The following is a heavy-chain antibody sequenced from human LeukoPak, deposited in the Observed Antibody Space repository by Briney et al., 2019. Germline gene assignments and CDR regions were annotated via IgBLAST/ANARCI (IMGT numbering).Heavy chain of an antibody. CDR2: INHSGST. J-gene: IGHJ4*02. Sequence: SETLSLTCAVYGGSFSGYYWSWIRQPPGKGLEWIGEINHSGSTNYNPSLKSRVTISVDTSKNQFSLKLSSVTAADTAVYYCARAPGWIDDYWGQGTLVTVSS. CDR3: ARAPGWIDDY. CDR1: GGSFSGYY. D-gene: IGHD1-1*01. V-gene: IGHV4-34*01.